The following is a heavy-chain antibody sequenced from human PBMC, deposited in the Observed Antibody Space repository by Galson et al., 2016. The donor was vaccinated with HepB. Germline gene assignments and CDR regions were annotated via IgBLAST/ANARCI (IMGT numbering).Heavy chain of an antibody. V-gene: IGHV3-11*01. CDR1: GFILSDYY. D-gene: IGHD3-10*01. CDR2: ISSNGETM. Sequence: SLRLSCAASGFILSDYYMSWVRQAPGKSLEWVSYISSNGETMYYADAVKGRFTISRDSAKNSLHLQMNSVRAEDTAVYYCARAGVQGVNVWLDPWDQGNLVIVSS. CDR3: ARAGVQGVNVWLDP. J-gene: IGHJ5*02.